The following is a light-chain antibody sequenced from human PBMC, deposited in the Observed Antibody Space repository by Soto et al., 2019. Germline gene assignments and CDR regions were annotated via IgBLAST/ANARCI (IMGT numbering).Light chain of an antibody. CDR2: DVS. V-gene: IGLV2-14*03. CDR1: SSDIGYYNF. CDR3: SSYTTSSTRV. J-gene: IGLJ1*01. Sequence: QSVLTQPASVSGSPGQSITISCTGTSSDIGYYNFVSWYQQHPGKAPKLMIYDVSNRPSGVSNRFSASKSGNTASLTISGLQAEDEDDYYCSSYTTSSTRVFGTGTKVTVL.